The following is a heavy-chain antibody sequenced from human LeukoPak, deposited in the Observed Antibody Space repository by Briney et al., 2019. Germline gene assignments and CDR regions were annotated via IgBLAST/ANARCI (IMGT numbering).Heavy chain of an antibody. V-gene: IGHV3-30-3*01. CDR1: GFTFSSYA. Sequence: GGSLRLSCAASGFTFSSYAMHWVRQAPGKGLEWVAVISYDGSNKYYADSVKGRFTISRDNSKNTLYLQMNSLRAEDTAVYYCARDFYSIAVAGYFDLWGRGTLVTASS. D-gene: IGHD6-19*01. CDR3: ARDFYSIAVAGYFDL. J-gene: IGHJ2*01. CDR2: ISYDGSNK.